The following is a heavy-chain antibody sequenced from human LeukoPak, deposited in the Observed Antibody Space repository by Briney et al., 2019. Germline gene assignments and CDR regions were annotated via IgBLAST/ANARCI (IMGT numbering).Heavy chain of an antibody. D-gene: IGHD5-12*01. J-gene: IGHJ4*02. Sequence: GTSLRLSCAASGFTFSSYELNWVRQSPGKVLEWISYISSSGSTLYYADSVKGRFTISRDDAKNSLYLQMNSLRGDDTAMYYCAGERGGYGFYWGQGTLVTVSS. CDR3: AGERGGYGFY. V-gene: IGHV3-48*03. CDR2: ISSSGSTL. CDR1: GFTFSSYE.